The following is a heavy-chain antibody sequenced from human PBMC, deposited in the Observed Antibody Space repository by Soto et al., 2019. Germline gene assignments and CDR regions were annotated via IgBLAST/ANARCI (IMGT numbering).Heavy chain of an antibody. J-gene: IGHJ4*02. D-gene: IGHD1-1*01. CDR2: ISGSGGST. CDR1: GFTFSSYA. Sequence: HPGGSLRLSCAASGFTFSSYAMSWVRQAPGKGLEWVSAISGSGGSTYYADSVKGRFTISRDNSKNTLYLQMNSLRAEDTAVYYCAKGNRNGGLYYFDYWGQGTLVTAPQ. V-gene: IGHV3-23*01. CDR3: AKGNRNGGLYYFDY.